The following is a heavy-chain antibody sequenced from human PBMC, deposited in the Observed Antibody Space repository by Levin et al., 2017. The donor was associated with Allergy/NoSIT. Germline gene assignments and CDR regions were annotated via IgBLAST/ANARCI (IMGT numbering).Heavy chain of an antibody. V-gene: IGHV3-30*18. J-gene: IGHJ4*02. CDR2: ISYDGSNK. Sequence: GESLKISCAASGFTFSSYGMHWVRQAPGKGLEWVAVISYDGSNKYYADSVKGRFTISRDNSKNTLYLQMNSLRAEDTAVYYCAKEGYDFWSGYGGFFDYWGQGTLVTVSS. D-gene: IGHD3-3*01. CDR1: GFTFSSYG. CDR3: AKEGYDFWSGYGGFFDY.